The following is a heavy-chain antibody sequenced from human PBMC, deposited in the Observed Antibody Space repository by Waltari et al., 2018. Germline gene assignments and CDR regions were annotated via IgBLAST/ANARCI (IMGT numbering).Heavy chain of an antibody. D-gene: IGHD1-20*01. Sequence: EVQLVESGGGLVQPGESLRLPCTASGFTFRSHLLHWGRHAPGKGLVWVSGINSDGSSTIYADSVKGRFTISRDNAKNTLYLQMNSLRAEDTAVYYCAREINWNDGGRFFDSWGQGTLVTVSS. CDR3: AREINWNDGGRFFDS. J-gene: IGHJ4*02. V-gene: IGHV3-74*01. CDR1: GFTFRSHL. CDR2: INSDGSST.